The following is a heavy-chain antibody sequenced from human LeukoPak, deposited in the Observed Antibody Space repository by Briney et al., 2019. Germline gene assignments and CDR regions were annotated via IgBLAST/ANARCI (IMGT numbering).Heavy chain of an antibody. V-gene: IGHV5-51*01. J-gene: IGHJ3*02. CDR3: ASGAYCGGDCYSGAFDI. CDR2: IYPGDSDT. Sequence: GASLKISCKGSGSRFTNYWIGWVRQMPGKGLEWVGIIYPGDSDTRYSPSVQGQVTISADKSISTAYLQWRSLKASDTAMYYCASGAYCGGDCYSGAFDIWGQGTMVTVSS. CDR1: GSRFTNYW. D-gene: IGHD2-21*02.